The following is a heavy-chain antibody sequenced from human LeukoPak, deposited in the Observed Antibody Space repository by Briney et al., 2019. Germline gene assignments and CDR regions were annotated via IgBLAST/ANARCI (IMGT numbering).Heavy chain of an antibody. D-gene: IGHD5-18*01. J-gene: IGHJ4*02. V-gene: IGHV3-30*18. Sequence: GGSLRLSCAASGFTFSSYGMHWVRQAPGKGLEWVAVISYDGSNKYYADSVKGRFTISRDNSKNTLYLQMNSLRAEDTAVYYCAKGYSYGSYWGQGTLVTVSS. CDR1: GFTFSSYG. CDR3: AKGYSYGSY. CDR2: ISYDGSNK.